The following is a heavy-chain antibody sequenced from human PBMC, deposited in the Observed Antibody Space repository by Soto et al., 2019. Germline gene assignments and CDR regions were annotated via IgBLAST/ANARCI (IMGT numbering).Heavy chain of an antibody. D-gene: IGHD6-13*01. CDR1: GYTFTRYD. V-gene: IGHV1-8*01. CDR3: AREVGSRIAY. CDR2: MNPNRANT. Sequence: QVQLVQSGAEVKKPGASVKVSCKASGYTFTRYDINWVRQATGQGLEWMGWMNPNRANTGYTQKFQGRVTMTRNISISTAYMELNSLRSEDTAVYYCAREVGSRIAYRGQGSLVTVSS. J-gene: IGHJ4*02.